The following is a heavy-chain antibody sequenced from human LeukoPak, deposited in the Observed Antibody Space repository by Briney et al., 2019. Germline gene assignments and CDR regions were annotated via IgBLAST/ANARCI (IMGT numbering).Heavy chain of an antibody. CDR2: FDPEDGET. CDR3: ATSIAARRGYYYYYMDV. J-gene: IGHJ6*03. CDR1: GYTLTELS. D-gene: IGHD6-6*01. Sequence: ASVKVSCKVSGYTLTELSMHWVRQAPGKGLEWMGGFDPEDGETIYAQKFQGRVTMTEDTSTDTAYMELSSLRSEDTAVYYCATSIAARRGYYYYYMDVWGKGTTVTVSS. V-gene: IGHV1-24*01.